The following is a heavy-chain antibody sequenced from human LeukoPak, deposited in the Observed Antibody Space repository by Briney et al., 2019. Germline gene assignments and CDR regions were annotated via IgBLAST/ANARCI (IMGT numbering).Heavy chain of an antibody. D-gene: IGHD2-15*01. CDR2: IYYSGST. CDR1: GGSISSGAYY. CDR3: ARAGGYCSGGSCYGDYFDY. V-gene: IGHV4-31*03. Sequence: PSQTLSLTCTVSGGSISSGAYYWSWIRQHPGKGLEWIGYIYYSGSTYYNPSLKSRVTISVDTSKNQFSLKLSSVTAADTAVYYCARAGGYCSGGSCYGDYFDYWGQGTLVTVSS. J-gene: IGHJ4*02.